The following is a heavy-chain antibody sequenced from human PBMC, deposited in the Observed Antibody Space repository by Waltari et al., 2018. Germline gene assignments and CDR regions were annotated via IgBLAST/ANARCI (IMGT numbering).Heavy chain of an antibody. D-gene: IGHD3-16*01. CDR3: AKNRFDMDV. Sequence: QVQLQESGPGLVKPSETLSLTCTISGGSISTYYWSWVRQPPGKGLEWIGYIYYTGDTNYNPSLKSRVTISLGTSTYQFSLRLGSVTAADTAVYFCAKNRFDMDVWGKGTTVIVSS. CDR2: IYYTGDT. V-gene: IGHV4-59*01. CDR1: GGSISTYY. J-gene: IGHJ6*03.